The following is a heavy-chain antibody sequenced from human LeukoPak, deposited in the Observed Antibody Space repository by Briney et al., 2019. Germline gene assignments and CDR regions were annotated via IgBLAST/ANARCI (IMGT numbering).Heavy chain of an antibody. CDR2: IYPGESDP. V-gene: IGHV5-51*01. CDR3: ARLGRYDVLTGPDY. Sequence: GESLKISCQGSGDNFTNHWIGWVRQTPGKGLEWMGIIYPGESDPRYSPSFQGQVTISADKSINTAYLRWGSLKAADTAMYYCARLGRYDVLTGPDYWGQGTLVTVSS. D-gene: IGHD3-9*01. J-gene: IGHJ4*02. CDR1: GDNFTNHW.